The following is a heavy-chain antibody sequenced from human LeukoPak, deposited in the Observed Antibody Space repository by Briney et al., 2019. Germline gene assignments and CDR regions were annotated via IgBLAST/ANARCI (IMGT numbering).Heavy chain of an antibody. CDR3: ARGCGFGGSWYYFDY. CDR1: NDSISSGDYY. V-gene: IGHV4-30-4*01. CDR2: IFHRGGT. D-gene: IGHD3-10*01. J-gene: IGHJ4*02. Sequence: SETLSLTCTVSNDSISSGDYYWNWIRQPPGTGLEWIGYIFHRGGTSYNPSLKSRILFSVDTSQNQFSLKLSSVTAADTAVYYCARGCGFGGSWYYFDYGGQGTLVTVSS.